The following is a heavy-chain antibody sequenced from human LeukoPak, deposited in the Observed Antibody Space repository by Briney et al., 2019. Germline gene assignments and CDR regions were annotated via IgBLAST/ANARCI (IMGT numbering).Heavy chain of an antibody. Sequence: SETLSLTCTVSGGSISSYYWSWIRQPPGKGLEWIGNIYSSGSTNYNPSLESRVTISIDTSKNQFSLKLSSVTAADTAVYYCAREDYDDSGAWYFDLWGRGTLVTVSS. V-gene: IGHV4-59*12. D-gene: IGHD3-3*01. J-gene: IGHJ2*01. CDR2: IYSSGST. CDR1: GGSISSYY. CDR3: AREDYDDSGAWYFDL.